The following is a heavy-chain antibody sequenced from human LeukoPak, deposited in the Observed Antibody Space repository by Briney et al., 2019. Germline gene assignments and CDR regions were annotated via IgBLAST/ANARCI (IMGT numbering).Heavy chain of an antibody. J-gene: IGHJ3*02. CDR2: ISGSGGST. V-gene: IGHV3-23*01. Sequence: PGGSLRLSCAASGFTFSSYAMSWVRQAPGKGLEWVSAISGSGGSTYYADSVKGRFTISRDNSKNTLYLQMNSLRAEDTAVYYCARLDTRHPTPDAFDIWGLGTMVSVSS. CDR1: GFTFSSYA. CDR3: ARLDTRHPTPDAFDI.